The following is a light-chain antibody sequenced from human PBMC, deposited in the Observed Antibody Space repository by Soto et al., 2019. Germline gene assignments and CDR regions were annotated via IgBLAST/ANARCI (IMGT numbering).Light chain of an antibody. Sequence: DIQMTQSPSTLSASVGDRVTITCRASKSIDINLAWYKQKPGKAPNLLIYKASSLESGVPSRFSGSGSGTEFTLTISSLQPDDFATYYCQQYQHKSYPYTFGQGTKLEIK. CDR3: QQYQHKSYPYT. J-gene: IGKJ2*01. CDR1: KSIDIN. CDR2: KAS. V-gene: IGKV1-5*03.